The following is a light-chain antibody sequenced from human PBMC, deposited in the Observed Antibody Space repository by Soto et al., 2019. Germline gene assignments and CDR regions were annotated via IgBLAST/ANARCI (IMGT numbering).Light chain of an antibody. CDR1: PAIGNF. CDR2: AAS. Sequence: DIQMTQSPSSLSASVGDRVTITCRASPAIGNFLAWYQQKPGKVPKLLIHAASTLQSGVPSRFSGSGFGTDFTLTISSLQPEDVATYFCQRYSSVPLTFGGGTKVEIK. CDR3: QRYSSVPLT. J-gene: IGKJ4*01. V-gene: IGKV1-27*01.